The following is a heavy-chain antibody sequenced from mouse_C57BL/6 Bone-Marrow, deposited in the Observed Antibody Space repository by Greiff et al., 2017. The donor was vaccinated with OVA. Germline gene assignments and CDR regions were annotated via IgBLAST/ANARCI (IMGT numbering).Heavy chain of an antibody. D-gene: IGHD2-2*01. CDR3: TVIYYGYDGYYFDY. Sequence: EVKLMESGGGLVQPGGSMKLSCAASGFTFSDAWMDWVRQSPEKGLEWVAEIRNKANNHATYYAESVKGRFTISRDDSKSSVYLQMNSLRAEDTGIYYCTVIYYGYDGYYFDYWGQGTTLTVSS. CDR2: IRNKANNHAT. CDR1: GFTFSDAW. V-gene: IGHV6-6*01. J-gene: IGHJ2*01.